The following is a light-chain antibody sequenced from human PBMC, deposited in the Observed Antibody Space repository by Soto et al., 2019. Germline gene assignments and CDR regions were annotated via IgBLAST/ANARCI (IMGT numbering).Light chain of an antibody. CDR1: QSVSSY. CDR2: DAS. CDR3: QQYSSSPPFT. Sequence: EIVLTHSPATLSLSPGERATLSFSASQSVSSYLAWYQQKPGQAPRLLIYDASSRATGIPDRFSGSGSGTDFTLTISRLEPEDFAVYYCQQYSSSPPFTFGGGTKVDIK. V-gene: IGKV3-20*01. J-gene: IGKJ4*01.